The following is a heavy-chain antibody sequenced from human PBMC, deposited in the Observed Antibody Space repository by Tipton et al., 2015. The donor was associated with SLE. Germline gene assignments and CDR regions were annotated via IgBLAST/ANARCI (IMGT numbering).Heavy chain of an antibody. V-gene: IGHV4-59*02. CDR3: ARGREWNWSPYYMDV. J-gene: IGHJ6*03. CDR1: GDSVKSRY. D-gene: IGHD1-1*01. CDR2: RFHDGNI. Sequence: LALTCTVSGDSVKSRYWIWVRQPAGRGLVWLAYRFHDGNINYNPSLKTRLTMSVDTSRDQFSLTLNSVTAADTGIYYCARGREWNWSPYYMDVWGKGTTVTVSS.